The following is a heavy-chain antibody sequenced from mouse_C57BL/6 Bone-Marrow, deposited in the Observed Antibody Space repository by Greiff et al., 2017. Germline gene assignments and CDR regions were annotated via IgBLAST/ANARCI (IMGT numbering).Heavy chain of an antibody. V-gene: IGHV1-50*01. D-gene: IGHD2-4*01. CDR2: IDPSDSYT. CDR3: ARGYDYNYYAMDY. J-gene: IGHJ4*01. Sequence: VQLQQPGAELVKPGASVKLSCKASGYTFTSYWMQWVKQRPGQGLEWIGEIDPSDSYTNYNQKFKGKATLTVDTSSSTAYMQLSSLTSEDSAVYDCARGYDYNYYAMDYWGQGTSVTVSS. CDR1: GYTFTSYW.